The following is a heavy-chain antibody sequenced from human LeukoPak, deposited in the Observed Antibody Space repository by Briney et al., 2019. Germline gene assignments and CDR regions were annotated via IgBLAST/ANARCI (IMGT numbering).Heavy chain of an antibody. CDR1: GGSISSYY. D-gene: IGHD5-18*01. CDR3: ARRDTAMAHYYYYGMDV. V-gene: IGHV4-59*08. Sequence: PSETLSLTCTVSGGSISSYYWSWIRQPPGKGLEWIGYIYYSGSTNYNPFLKSRVTISVDTSKNQFSLKLSSVTAADTAVYYCARRDTAMAHYYYYGMDVWGQGTTVTVSS. CDR2: IYYSGST. J-gene: IGHJ6*02.